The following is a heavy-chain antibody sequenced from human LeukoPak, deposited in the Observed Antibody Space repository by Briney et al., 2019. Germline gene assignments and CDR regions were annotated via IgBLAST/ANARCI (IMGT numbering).Heavy chain of an antibody. V-gene: IGHV4-39*01. CDR2: IYYSGST. J-gene: IGHJ4*02. CDR1: TFSSYA. D-gene: IGHD2-15*01. Sequence: TFSSYAMSWVRQAPGKGLEWIGSIYYSGSTNYNPSLKSRITISIDTSKNQFSLKLNSVTAADTAVYYCARQKAAIFDFWGQGTLVTVSS. CDR3: ARQKAAIFDF.